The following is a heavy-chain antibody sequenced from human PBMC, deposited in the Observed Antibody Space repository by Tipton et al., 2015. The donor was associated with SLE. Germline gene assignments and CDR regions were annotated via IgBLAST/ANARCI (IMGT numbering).Heavy chain of an antibody. Sequence: TLSLTCTVSGGSISSYYWSWIRQPPGKGLEWIGYIYYSGSTNYNPPLKNRVTISVDTSKNQFSLKLSSVTAADTAVYYCARDQLVGATTAANYDYYGMDVWGQGTTVTVSS. CDR1: GGSISSYY. D-gene: IGHD1-26*01. CDR3: ARDQLVGATTAANYDYYGMDV. V-gene: IGHV4-59*01. J-gene: IGHJ6*02. CDR2: IYYSGST.